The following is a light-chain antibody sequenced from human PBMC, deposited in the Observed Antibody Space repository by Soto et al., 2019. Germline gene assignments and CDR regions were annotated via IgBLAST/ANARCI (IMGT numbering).Light chain of an antibody. CDR1: QSVSSF. Sequence: EIEFTKSPATLSLSPGERATLSCRASQSVSSFLVWYQQKPGQAPRLLIYDAVNRVTGIPARFSGSGSGTDFTLTISSLEPEDFAVYYCQHRSNWPRLTFGGGTKVDIK. V-gene: IGKV3-11*01. CDR2: DAV. J-gene: IGKJ4*01. CDR3: QHRSNWPRLT.